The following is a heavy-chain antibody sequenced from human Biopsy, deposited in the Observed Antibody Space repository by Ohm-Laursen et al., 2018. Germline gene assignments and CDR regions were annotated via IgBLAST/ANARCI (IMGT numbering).Heavy chain of an antibody. D-gene: IGHD4-23*01. CDR1: GGSFTGHY. CDR3: ARGSNDFGGLYFPR. V-gene: IGHV4-59*11. Sequence: SETLSLTCPVSGGSFTGHYWSWIRQPPGKGLERIGHIHYTGYTSYNASLKSRVTISVDTSRNHFSLRLSSLTAADTAVYYCARGSNDFGGLYFPRWGQGTLLTVSS. CDR2: IHYTGYT. J-gene: IGHJ4*02.